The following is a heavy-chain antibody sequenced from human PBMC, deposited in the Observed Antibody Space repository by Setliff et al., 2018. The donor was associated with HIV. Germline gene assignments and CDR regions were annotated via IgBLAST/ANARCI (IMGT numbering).Heavy chain of an antibody. D-gene: IGHD2-8*01. CDR3: VSTNEGPLRFLYMDV. J-gene: IGHJ6*03. Sequence: GGSLRLSCAASGFTFSSYSMNWVRQAPGKGLEWVSSISSSSSYIYYTDSVKGRFTISRDNANNLLFLQMNSLRAEDTAVYYCVSTNEGPLRFLYMDVWGKGTTVTV. CDR1: GFTFSSYS. CDR2: ISSSSSYI. V-gene: IGHV3-21*06.